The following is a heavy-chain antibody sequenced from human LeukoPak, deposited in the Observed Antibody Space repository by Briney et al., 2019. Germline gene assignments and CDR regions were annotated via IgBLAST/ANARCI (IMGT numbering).Heavy chain of an antibody. D-gene: IGHD3-22*01. Sequence: ASVKVSCKASGYTFTGYYMHWVRQAPGRGLEWMGRINPNSGGTNYAQKFQGRVTMTRDTSISTAYMELSRLRSDDTAVYYCARALGMIVVAKGAFDIWGQGTMVTVSS. CDR2: INPNSGGT. CDR3: ARALGMIVVAKGAFDI. V-gene: IGHV1-2*06. J-gene: IGHJ3*02. CDR1: GYTFTGYY.